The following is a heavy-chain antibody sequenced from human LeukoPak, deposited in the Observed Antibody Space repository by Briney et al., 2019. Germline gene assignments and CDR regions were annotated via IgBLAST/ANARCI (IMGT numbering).Heavy chain of an antibody. CDR1: GFTFSHYW. CDR3: AGGALDY. V-gene: IGHV3-7*04. Sequence: PGGSLRLSCAASGFTFSHYWMSWVRQAPGKGLEWMATINQDATEKHYADSVKGRFTISRDNTKYSLYLQMNSLRAEDTAVYYCAGGALDYWGQGTLVAVSS. CDR2: INQDATEK. J-gene: IGHJ4*02.